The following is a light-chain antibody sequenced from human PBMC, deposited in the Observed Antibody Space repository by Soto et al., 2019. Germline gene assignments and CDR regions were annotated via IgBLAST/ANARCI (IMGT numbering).Light chain of an antibody. CDR1: QSVSIY. J-gene: IGKJ1*01. Sequence: IVLTQSPATLSLSPGERATLSCRASQSVSIYLAWYQQRPGQAPRLLIYDASNRATGIPARLSGSGSGTDFTLTISRMEPEDSAVYYCQQYGSSGTFGQGTKVDIK. CDR3: QQYGSSGT. CDR2: DAS. V-gene: IGKV3-11*01.